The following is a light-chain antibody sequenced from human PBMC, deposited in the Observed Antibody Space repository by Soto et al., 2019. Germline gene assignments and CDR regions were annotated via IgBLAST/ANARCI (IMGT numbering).Light chain of an antibody. CDR3: QQYANSPIT. Sequence: EIVMTQSPATLSVSPGERATLSCRASQSISNNLAWYQQKPGQAPRLLIYGASTRDTGIPARFSGSGSGTDFTLTITPLEPEDFAVYFCQQYANSPITFGQGTRLEI. J-gene: IGKJ5*01. CDR2: GAS. CDR1: QSISNN. V-gene: IGKV3-15*01.